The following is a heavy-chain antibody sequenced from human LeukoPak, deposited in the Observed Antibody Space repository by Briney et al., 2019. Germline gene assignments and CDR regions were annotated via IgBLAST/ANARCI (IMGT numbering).Heavy chain of an antibody. CDR3: AREDVYDYVWGSYDAFDI. CDR2: ISYDGSNK. V-gene: IGHV3-30-3*01. CDR1: GFTFSSYA. J-gene: IGHJ3*02. D-gene: IGHD3-16*01. Sequence: GGSLRLSCAASGFTFSSYAMHWVRQAPGKGLEWVAVISYDGSNKYYADSVKGRFTISRDNSKNTLYLQMNSLRAEDTAVYYCAREDVYDYVWGSYDAFDIWGQGTMVTVSS.